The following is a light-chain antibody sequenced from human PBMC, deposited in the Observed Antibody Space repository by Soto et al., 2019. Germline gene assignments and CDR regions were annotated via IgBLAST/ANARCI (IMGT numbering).Light chain of an antibody. CDR1: QSIGSW. J-gene: IGKJ2*01. Sequence: DLQMTQSPSTLSASVGDRVTITCRASQSIGSWLAWYQQKPGKAPKLLIYKASSLESGVPSRFSGSGSGTEFTLTFNSLQPDDFATYYCQQYNTYSYTFGQGTKLEIK. CDR3: QQYNTYSYT. V-gene: IGKV1-5*03. CDR2: KAS.